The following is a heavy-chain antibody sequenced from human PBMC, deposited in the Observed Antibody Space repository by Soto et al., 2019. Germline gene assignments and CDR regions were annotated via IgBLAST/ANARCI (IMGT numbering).Heavy chain of an antibody. Sequence: SGPTLVNPTQTLTLTCTFSGFSLSTSGVGVGWIRQPPGKALEWLALIYWNDDKRYSPSLKSRLTITKDTSKNQVVLTMTNMDPVDTVTYYCAHHSQRLEQWLSTSPHFDYWGQGTLVTVSS. CDR2: IYWNDDK. V-gene: IGHV2-5*01. CDR3: AHHSQRLEQWLSTSPHFDY. J-gene: IGHJ4*02. D-gene: IGHD6-19*01. CDR1: GFSLSTSGVG.